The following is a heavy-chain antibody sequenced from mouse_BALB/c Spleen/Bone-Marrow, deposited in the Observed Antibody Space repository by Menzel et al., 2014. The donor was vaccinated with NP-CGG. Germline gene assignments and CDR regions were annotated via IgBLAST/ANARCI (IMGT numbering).Heavy chain of an antibody. Sequence: EVQGVESGGGLVQPGGSLRLSCAASGFDFXTFWMSWVRQAPGKGLEWIGEINPDRSTINYRPSLKDKFIISRDNAKNTLYLLMSKVRSEDTALYYCARLHYYGYGAYWGQGTLVTVSA. CDR1: GFDFXTFW. CDR2: INPDRSTI. V-gene: IGHV4-1*02. CDR3: ARLHYYGYGAY. D-gene: IGHD1-2*01. J-gene: IGHJ3*01.